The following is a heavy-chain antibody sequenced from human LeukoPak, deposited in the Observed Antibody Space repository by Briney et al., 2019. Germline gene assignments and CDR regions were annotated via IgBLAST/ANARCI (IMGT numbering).Heavy chain of an antibody. V-gene: IGHV3-21*03. CDR2: IFSSSTYI. CDR1: GFTFSKAW. Sequence: PGGSLRLSCAASGFTFSKAWMSWVRQAPGKGLEWVSFIFSSSTYIYYTDSVKGRFTISRDNARNSLYLQMDNLRAEDTGVYYCARDFYDGFALDYWGQGTLVTVSS. CDR3: ARDFYDGFALDY. D-gene: IGHD2/OR15-2a*01. J-gene: IGHJ4*02.